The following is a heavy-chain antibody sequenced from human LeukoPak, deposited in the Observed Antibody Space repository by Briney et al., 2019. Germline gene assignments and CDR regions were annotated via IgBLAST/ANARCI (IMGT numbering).Heavy chain of an antibody. CDR2: IYHSGST. CDR3: ARDYYDSSGYYSGFDY. CDR1: GGSISSGGYS. J-gene: IGHJ4*02. Sequence: SQTLSLTCAVSGGSISSGGYSWSWTRQPPGKGLEWIGYIYHSGSTYYNPSLKSRVTISVDRSKNQFSLKLSSVTAADTAVYYCARDYYDSSGYYSGFDYWGQETLVTVSS. D-gene: IGHD3-22*01. V-gene: IGHV4-30-2*01.